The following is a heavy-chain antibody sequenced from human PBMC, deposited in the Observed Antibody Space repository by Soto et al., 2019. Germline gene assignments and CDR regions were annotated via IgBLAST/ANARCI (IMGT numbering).Heavy chain of an antibody. CDR3: ARDYSRYYGMDV. V-gene: IGHV3-33*01. D-gene: IGHD2-15*01. Sequence: GGSLRLSCAASGFTFSNYGMHWVRQAPGKGLESVAVIWYDGSNKYYADSVKGRFTISRDNSKNTMYLQVNSLRAEDTAVYYYARDYSRYYGMDVWGQGTTVTVSS. CDR2: IWYDGSNK. CDR1: GFTFSNYG. J-gene: IGHJ6*02.